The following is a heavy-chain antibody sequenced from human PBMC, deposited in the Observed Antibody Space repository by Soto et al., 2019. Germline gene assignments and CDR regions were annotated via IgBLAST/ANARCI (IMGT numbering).Heavy chain of an antibody. CDR3: ARDLPHDSSGSQIPWYAFDI. CDR1: GDSVSSNSAA. V-gene: IGHV6-1*01. Sequence: SQTLSLTCAISGDSVSSNSAAWNWIRLSPSRGLEWLARTYYRSRWYNDYAVSVRSRITVNPDTSKNQFSLQLTSVTPEDTAVYYCARDLPHDSSGSQIPWYAFDIWGQGTMVTVSS. CDR2: TYYRSRWYN. D-gene: IGHD3-22*01. J-gene: IGHJ3*02.